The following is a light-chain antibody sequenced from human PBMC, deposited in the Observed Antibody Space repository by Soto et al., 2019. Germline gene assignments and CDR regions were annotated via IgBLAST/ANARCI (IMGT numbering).Light chain of an antibody. V-gene: IGKV3-15*01. CDR2: GAS. CDR1: QTVTSK. J-gene: IGKJ2*01. Sequence: EIVMTQSPATLSVSPGERATLSCRASQTVTSKLAWYQHKPGQAPRLLIYGASTRATGIPARFSDSGSGTEFTLTISSLQSEDFAVDYCQQYNNWLYAFGQGTKLEIK. CDR3: QQYNNWLYA.